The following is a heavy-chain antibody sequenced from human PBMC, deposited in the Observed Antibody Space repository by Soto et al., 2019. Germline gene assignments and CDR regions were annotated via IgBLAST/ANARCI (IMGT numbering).Heavy chain of an antibody. J-gene: IGHJ4*02. Sequence: SETLSLTCAVYGGSFSGYYWSWIRQPPGKGLEWIGEINHSGSTNYNQSLKSRVTISVDTSKNQYSLKLSSVTAADTAVYYCARSPIYGDYDYWGQGTLVTVSS. V-gene: IGHV4-34*01. CDR1: GGSFSGYY. CDR2: INHSGST. D-gene: IGHD4-17*01. CDR3: ARSPIYGDYDY.